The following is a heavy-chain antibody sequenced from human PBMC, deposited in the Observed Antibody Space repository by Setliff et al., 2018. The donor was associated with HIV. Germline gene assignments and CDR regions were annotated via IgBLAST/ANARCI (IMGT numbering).Heavy chain of an antibody. CDR1: GASINNGDYY. CDR2: IYYSGYYKA. D-gene: IGHD3-16*01. J-gene: IGHJ3*01. V-gene: IGHV4-30-4*01. Sequence: SETLSLTCSVSGASINNGDYYWSWIRQSPGEGLEWIGYIYYSGYYKAYYDSNPALKSRFSASVDTSRNQFTLELQSMTAADTAMYYCARAISFDFPSGLKGTFDVWGLGTMVTVSS. CDR3: ARAISFDFPSGLKGTFDV.